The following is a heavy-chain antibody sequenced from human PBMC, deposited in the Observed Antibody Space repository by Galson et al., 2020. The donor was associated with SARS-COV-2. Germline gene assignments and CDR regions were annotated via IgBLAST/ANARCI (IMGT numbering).Heavy chain of an antibody. D-gene: IGHD6-13*01. J-gene: IGHJ4*02. CDR3: ARGIAAAGTFLGDKFDY. V-gene: IGHV3-33*01. Sequence: GGSLRLSCAASGFTFSSYGMHWVRQAPGKGLEWVAVIWYDGSNKYYADSVKGRFTISRDNSKNTLYLQMNSLRAEDTAVYYCARGIAAAGTFLGDKFDYWGQGTPVTVAS. CDR2: IWYDGSNK. CDR1: GFTFSSYG.